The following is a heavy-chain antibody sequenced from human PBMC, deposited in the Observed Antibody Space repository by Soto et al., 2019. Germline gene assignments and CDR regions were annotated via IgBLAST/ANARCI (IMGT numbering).Heavy chain of an antibody. CDR3: ARPGGYYGSGSYSFGY. CDR1: GGSSSSSSYY. CDR2: IYYSGST. Sequence: SETLSLTCTVSGGSSSSSSYYWGWIRQPPGKGLEWIGSIYYSGSTYYNPSLKSRVTISVDTSKNQFSLKLSSVTAADTAVYYCARPGGYYGSGSYSFGYWGQGTLVTVSS. J-gene: IGHJ4*02. D-gene: IGHD3-10*01. V-gene: IGHV4-39*01.